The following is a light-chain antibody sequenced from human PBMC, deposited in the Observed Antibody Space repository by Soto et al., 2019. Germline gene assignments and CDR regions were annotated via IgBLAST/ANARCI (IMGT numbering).Light chain of an antibody. Sequence: EIVLTQSPGTLSLSPGETATLSCRASRSVSSNYLAWYQQRPGQAPRLLINRASSRPTDIPARFSGSGSGTDFTLTISSLEPEDFALYYCQQRSNWPITFGQGTRLEIK. CDR3: QQRSNWPIT. V-gene: IGKV3D-20*02. CDR1: RSVSSNY. J-gene: IGKJ5*01. CDR2: RAS.